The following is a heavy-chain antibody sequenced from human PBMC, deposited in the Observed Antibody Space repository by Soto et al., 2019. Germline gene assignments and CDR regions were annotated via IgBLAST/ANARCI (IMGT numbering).Heavy chain of an antibody. CDR1: GYTFTGYY. CDR3: ARDKYSGYLSGFDY. V-gene: IGHV1-2*02. Sequence: ASVKVSCKASGYTFTGYYMHWVRQAPGQGLEWMGWINPNSGGTNYAQKFQGRVTMTRDTSISTAYMELSRLRSDDTAVYYCARDKYSGYLSGFDYWGQGTLVTVSS. J-gene: IGHJ4*02. CDR2: INPNSGGT. D-gene: IGHD5-12*01.